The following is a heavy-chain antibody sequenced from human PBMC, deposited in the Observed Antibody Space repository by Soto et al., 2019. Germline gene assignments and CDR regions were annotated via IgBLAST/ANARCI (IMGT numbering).Heavy chain of an antibody. D-gene: IGHD6-6*01. V-gene: IGHV5-10-1*03. CDR2: IDPSDSYT. CDR1: GYSFTSYW. J-gene: IGHJ6*02. CDR3: ARDSSSSLYYYYGMDV. Sequence: EVQLVQSGAEVKKPGESLRISCKGSGYSFTSYWISWVRQMPGKGLEWMGRIDPSDSYTNYSPSFQGHVTISADKSISTAYLQWSSLKASDTAMYCCARDSSSSLYYYYGMDVWGQGTTVTVSS.